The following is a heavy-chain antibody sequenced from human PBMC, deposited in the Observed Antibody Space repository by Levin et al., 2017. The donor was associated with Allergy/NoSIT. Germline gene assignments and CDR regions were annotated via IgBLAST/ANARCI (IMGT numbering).Heavy chain of an antibody. V-gene: IGHV3-7*01. J-gene: IGHJ4*02. CDR3: ARDHDGEDEYFDF. CDR1: GFTFRTFW. D-gene: IGHD3-10*01. Sequence: PGGSLRLSCAASGFTFRTFWMSWVRQAPGKGPEWVANIKQDGSDKYYVDSVKGRFTLSRDTAKNSLYLQMNSLRVEDTAVYYCARDHDGEDEYFDFWGQGTLVTVSS. CDR2: IKQDGSDK.